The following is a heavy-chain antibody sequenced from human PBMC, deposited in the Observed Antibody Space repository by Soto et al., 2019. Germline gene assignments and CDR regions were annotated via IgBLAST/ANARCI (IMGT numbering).Heavy chain of an antibody. CDR2: IKTDGTYA. CDR3: PAGGSGYYAN. V-gene: IGHV3-74*01. Sequence: EVQLVESGGELVQPGGSLRLSCAASGFTFSTYWMHWVRQAPGKGLLWVSRIKTDGTYATYADSVKGRFTISRDNAKNTLYLQMNSLRVEDAAVYYCPAGGSGYYANWGQGTLVTVSS. J-gene: IGHJ4*02. D-gene: IGHD3-22*01. CDR1: GFTFSTYW.